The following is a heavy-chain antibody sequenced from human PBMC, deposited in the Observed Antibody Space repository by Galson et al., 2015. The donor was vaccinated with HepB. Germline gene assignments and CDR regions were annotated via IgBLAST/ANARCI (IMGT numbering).Heavy chain of an antibody. V-gene: IGHV3-74*01. D-gene: IGHD6-19*01. Sequence: SLRLSCAASGFTFSSYWMHWVRQAPGKGLVWVSRINSDGSSTSYADSVKGRFTISRDNAKNTLYLQMNSLRAEDTAVYYCATSLIAVAGTFYYYYGMDVWGQGTTVTVSS. CDR3: ATSLIAVAGTFYYYYGMDV. CDR1: GFTFSSYW. CDR2: INSDGSST. J-gene: IGHJ6*02.